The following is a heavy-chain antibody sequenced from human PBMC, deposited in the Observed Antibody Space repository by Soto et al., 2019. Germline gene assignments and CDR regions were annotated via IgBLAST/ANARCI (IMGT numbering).Heavy chain of an antibody. CDR3: ARLRSGTMGPYYYGMDV. CDR1: GGTFSSYA. V-gene: IGHV1-69*01. J-gene: IGHJ6*02. D-gene: IGHD3-10*01. Sequence: QVQLVQSGAEVKKPGSSVKVSCKASGGTFSSYAISWVRQAPGQGLEWMGGIIPIFGTANYAQKFQGRVTITADESTSTAYMELSSLRSEDTAVYCCARLRSGTMGPYYYGMDVWGQGTTVTVSS. CDR2: IIPIFGTA.